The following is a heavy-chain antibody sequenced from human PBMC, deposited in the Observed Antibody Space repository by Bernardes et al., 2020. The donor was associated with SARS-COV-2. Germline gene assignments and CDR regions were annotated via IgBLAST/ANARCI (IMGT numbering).Heavy chain of an antibody. V-gene: IGHV1-18*01. D-gene: IGHD3-3*01. CDR2: ISAYNGNT. Sequence: ASVKVSCKASGYTFTSYGISWVRQAPGQGLEWMGWISAYNGNTNYAQKLQGRVTMTTDTSTSTAYMELRSLRSDDTAVYYCARSDGYEIFGVVIHAPRFDPWGQGTLVTVSS. CDR3: ARSDGYEIFGVVIHAPRFDP. CDR1: GYTFTSYG. J-gene: IGHJ5*02.